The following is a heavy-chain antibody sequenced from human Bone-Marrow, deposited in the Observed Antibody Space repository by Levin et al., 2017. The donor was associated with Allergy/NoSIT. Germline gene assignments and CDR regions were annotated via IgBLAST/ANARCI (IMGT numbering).Heavy chain of an antibody. J-gene: IGHJ4*02. CDR1: GFIFTKVW. Sequence: GESLKISCAASGFIFTKVWMTWVRQAPGKGLEWVGRIKSETDGGTIDYAAPVKGRFTISRDDSRSTLYLQMNSLKTEDTAVYYCTTEVWARSIRDDYWGQGTLVTVSS. CDR3: TTEVWARSIRDDY. V-gene: IGHV3-15*01. CDR2: IKSETDGGTI. D-gene: IGHD2-21*01.